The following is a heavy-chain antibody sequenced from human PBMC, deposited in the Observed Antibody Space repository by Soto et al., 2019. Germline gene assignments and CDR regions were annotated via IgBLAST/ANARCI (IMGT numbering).Heavy chain of an antibody. CDR3: AKDLITGTIGLFDY. Sequence: GGSLRLSCAASGFTFSSYAMNWVRQAPGKGLEWVSAISGSGVSTYYTDSLKGLFTISRDNSKNTLYLQVNSLRAEDTAVYYCAKDLITGTIGLFDYWGQGTQVTVSS. CDR2: ISGSGVST. V-gene: IGHV3-23*01. D-gene: IGHD1-20*01. J-gene: IGHJ4*02. CDR1: GFTFSSYA.